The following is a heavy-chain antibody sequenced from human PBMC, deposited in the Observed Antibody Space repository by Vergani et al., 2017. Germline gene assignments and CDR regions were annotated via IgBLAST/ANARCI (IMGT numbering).Heavy chain of an antibody. CDR2: ISYDGSNK. CDR3: ARDYHCSGGSCFDY. J-gene: IGHJ4*02. Sequence: QVQLVESGGGVVQPGRSLRLSCAASGFTFSSYAMHWVRQAPGKGLEWVAVISYDGSNKYYADSVKGRFTISRDNSKNTLYLQMNSLRAEDTAVYYCARDYHCSGGSCFDYWGQGTLVTVSS. D-gene: IGHD2-15*01. CDR1: GFTFSSYA. V-gene: IGHV3-30-3*01.